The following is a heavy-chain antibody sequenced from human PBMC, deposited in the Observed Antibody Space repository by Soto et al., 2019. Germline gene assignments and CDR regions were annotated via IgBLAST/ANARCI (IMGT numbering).Heavy chain of an antibody. J-gene: IGHJ6*02. Sequence: QVQLVESGGGLVKPGGSLRLSCAASGFTFSDYYMSWIRQAPGKGLEWVSYISSSSSYTNYADSVKGRFTISRDNAKNSLYLQMNSLRAEDTAVYYCARGPSGPLPHAAEIDVWGQGTTVTVSS. CDR1: GFTFSDYY. CDR3: ARGPSGPLPHAAEIDV. CDR2: ISSSSSYT. V-gene: IGHV3-11*05. D-gene: IGHD6-25*01.